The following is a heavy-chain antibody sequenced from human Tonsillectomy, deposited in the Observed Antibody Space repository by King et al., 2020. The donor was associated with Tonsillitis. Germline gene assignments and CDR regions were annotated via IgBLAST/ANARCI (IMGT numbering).Heavy chain of an antibody. V-gene: IGHV3-23*04. CDR1: GFTFSSYA. Sequence: VQLVESGGGLVQPGGSLRLSCAASGFTFSSYAMNWVRQAPGKGLEWVSAISGSGGSTFYADSVKGRFTISRDNSKNTLYLQMNSLRAEDTAIYYCAKDQRAIDYYDSSGYSDSWGQGTLVTVSS. CDR3: AKDQRAIDYYDSSGYSDS. J-gene: IGHJ4*02. CDR2: ISGSGGST. D-gene: IGHD3-22*01.